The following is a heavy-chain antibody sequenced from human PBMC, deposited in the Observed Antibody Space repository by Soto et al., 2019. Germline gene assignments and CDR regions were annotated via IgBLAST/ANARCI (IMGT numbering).Heavy chain of an antibody. D-gene: IGHD2-15*01. Sequence: VQLLESGGGLIQPGGSLRLSCAASGFTFSYGIHWLRQAPGKGLEWVAYISYDSSNKFYGDSVKGRFTISRDNSTHTQFLQMHSLRAEHTAVYYCAKLVIGYCSGNTCDDYWGQGTLVAV. CDR2: ISYDSSNK. CDR3: AKLVIGYCSGNTCDDY. V-gene: IGHV3-30*18. CDR1: GFTFSYG. J-gene: IGHJ4*02.